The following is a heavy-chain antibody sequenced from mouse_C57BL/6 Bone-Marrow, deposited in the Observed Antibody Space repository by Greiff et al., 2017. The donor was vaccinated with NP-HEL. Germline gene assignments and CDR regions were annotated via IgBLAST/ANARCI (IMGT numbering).Heavy chain of an antibody. J-gene: IGHJ1*03. D-gene: IGHD2-2*01. CDR3: AGGYDWYFDV. Sequence: QVQLQQPGAELVMPGASVKLSCKASGYTFTSYWMHWVKRRPGQGLEWIGEIDPSDSYTNYNQKFKGKSTLTVDKSSSTAYMQLSSLTSEDSAVYYCAGGYDWYFDVWGTGTTVTVSS. V-gene: IGHV1-69*01. CDR1: GYTFTSYW. CDR2: IDPSDSYT.